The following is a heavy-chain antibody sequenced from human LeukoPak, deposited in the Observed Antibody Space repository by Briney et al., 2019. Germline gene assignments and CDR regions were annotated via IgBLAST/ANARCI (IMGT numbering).Heavy chain of an antibody. CDR1: GGSISSSSYY. J-gene: IGHJ5*02. V-gene: IGHV4-39*01. CDR3: ARITRGYCSSTSCYTDWFDP. D-gene: IGHD2-2*02. CDR2: IYYSGST. Sequence: SETLSLTCTVSGGSISSSSYYWGWIRQPPGKGLEWIGSIYYSGSTYYNPSLKSRATISVDTSKNQFSLKLSSVTAADTAVYYCARITRGYCSSTSCYTDWFDPWGQGTLVTVSS.